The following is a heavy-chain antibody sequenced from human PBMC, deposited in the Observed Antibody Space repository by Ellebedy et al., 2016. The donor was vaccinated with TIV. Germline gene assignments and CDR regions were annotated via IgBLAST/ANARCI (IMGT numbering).Heavy chain of an antibody. CDR3: VKVIDTSGCPYYFHY. Sequence: PGGSLRLSCSGSGFPFSTYAMHWVRQAPGKGLEHVSAISGNGGSTYYADSVKGRFTISRDNSQNSLYLQMSSLRAEDTAVYYCVKVIDTSGCPYYFHYWGQGTLVTVSS. D-gene: IGHD6-19*01. V-gene: IGHV3-64D*09. J-gene: IGHJ4*02. CDR1: GFPFSTYA. CDR2: ISGNGGST.